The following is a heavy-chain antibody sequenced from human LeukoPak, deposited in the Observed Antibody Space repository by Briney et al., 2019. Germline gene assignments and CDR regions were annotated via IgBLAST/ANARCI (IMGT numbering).Heavy chain of an antibody. J-gene: IGHJ3*02. D-gene: IGHD1-1*01. CDR3: AREKDWNDPRDAFDI. CDR1: GFTFSDYT. CDR2: IDLSGSTL. Sequence: GGSLRLSCAASGFTFSDYTMNWVRQAPGKGLEWVSYIDLSGSTLYYVDSVKGRFTISRDNAKNSLYLQMNSLRAEDTAVYYCAREKDWNDPRDAFDIWGQGTMVTVSS. V-gene: IGHV3-48*04.